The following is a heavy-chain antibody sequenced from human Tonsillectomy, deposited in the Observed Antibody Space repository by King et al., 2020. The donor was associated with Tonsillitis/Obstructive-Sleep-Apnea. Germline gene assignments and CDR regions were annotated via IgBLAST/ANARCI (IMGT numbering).Heavy chain of an antibody. D-gene: IGHD2-21*01. CDR1: GFTDRSNY. Sequence: VQLVESGGGLVQPGGSLTLSCAASGFTDRSNYMSGVRQAPGKGLEWGSVMHSGGGTDYADSVKGRFNISRENFKNTLYLQMNSLSCEDTAVYYCARDDSYCGGDCYSGYDAFDIWGQGTMVTVSS. CDR3: ARDDSYCGGDCYSGYDAFDI. CDR2: MHSGGGT. V-gene: IGHV3-66*01. J-gene: IGHJ3*02.